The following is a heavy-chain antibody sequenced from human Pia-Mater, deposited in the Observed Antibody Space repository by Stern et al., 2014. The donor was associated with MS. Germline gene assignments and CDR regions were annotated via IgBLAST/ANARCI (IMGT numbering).Heavy chain of an antibody. J-gene: IGHJ4*02. CDR1: GFTFSSYA. CDR2: ISGSDGST. V-gene: IGHV3-23*04. CDR3: AKVYGSGXFDY. Sequence: VQLVESGGTLVQPGGSLRLSCAASGFTFSSYAMSWVRQAPGKGLEWVSVISGSDGSTFYADSVKGRFTISRDNSKNTLFLQMNSLRAEDTAVYYCAKVYGSGXFDYWGQGTLVTVSS. D-gene: IGHD6-19*01.